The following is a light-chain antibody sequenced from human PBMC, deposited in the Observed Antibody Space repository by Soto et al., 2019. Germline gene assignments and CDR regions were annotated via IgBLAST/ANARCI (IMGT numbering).Light chain of an antibody. CDR2: DTS. CDR1: QSVSSF. V-gene: IGKV3-11*01. CDR3: QQRSNRLLT. J-gene: IGKJ4*01. Sequence: EIVLTQSPATLSLSPGERATLSCRASQSVSSFLAWYQEKHGQAPRLLIYDTSNRATDIPARFSGSGSGTDFTLTISSLEPDDFAVDYCQQRSNRLLTFGGGTKVEIK.